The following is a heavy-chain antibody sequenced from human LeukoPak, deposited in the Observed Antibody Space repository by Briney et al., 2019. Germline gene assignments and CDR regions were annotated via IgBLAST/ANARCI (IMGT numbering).Heavy chain of an antibody. J-gene: IGHJ4*02. Sequence: PSETLSLTCTVSGGSISSYYWSWIRQPPGKGMEWIGFIYYSGSTNYNPSLKSRVTISVDTSKNQFSLRLSSVIAADTAVYYCASPGIVAAGTGRGFDYWGQGILVTVSS. V-gene: IGHV4-59*01. CDR2: IYYSGST. D-gene: IGHD6-13*01. CDR1: GGSISSYY. CDR3: ASPGIVAAGTGRGFDY.